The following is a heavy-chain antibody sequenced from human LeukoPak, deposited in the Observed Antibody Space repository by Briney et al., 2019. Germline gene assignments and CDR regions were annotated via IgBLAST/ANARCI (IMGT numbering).Heavy chain of an antibody. CDR1: GGPFSGYY. CDR2: INHSGST. J-gene: IGHJ3*02. Sequence: SETLSLTCAVYGGPFSGYYWSWIRQPPGKGLEWIGEINHSGSTNYNPSLKSRVTISVDTSKNQFSLKLSSVTAADTAVYYCARWEWELQNGNAFDIWGQGTMVTVSS. V-gene: IGHV4-34*01. CDR3: ARWEWELQNGNAFDI. D-gene: IGHD1-26*01.